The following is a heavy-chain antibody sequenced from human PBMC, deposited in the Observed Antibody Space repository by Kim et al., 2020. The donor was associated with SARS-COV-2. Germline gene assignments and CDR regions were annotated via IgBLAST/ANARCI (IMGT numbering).Heavy chain of an antibody. CDR3: ARPAYCGGHCYYYFDS. CDR1: GGYISNYY. V-gene: IGHV4-59*13. J-gene: IGHJ4*02. CDR2: IYNSGTT. D-gene: IGHD2-21*01. Sequence: SETLSLTCTVSGGYISNYYWSWIRQPPGKGLEWIGYIYNSGTTNYNASLKTRAMISMDTSKNQFSLKLSSVTTADTAVYYCARPAYCGGHCYYYFDSWGQGTLVTVSS.